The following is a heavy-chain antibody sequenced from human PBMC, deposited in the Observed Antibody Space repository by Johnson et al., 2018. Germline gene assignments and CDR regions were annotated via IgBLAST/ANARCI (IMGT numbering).Heavy chain of an antibody. CDR1: GLNFRSSG. D-gene: IGHD6-6*01. CDR3: AKCIGQLVWKDAFDV. Sequence: VQLVESGGGVVQSGKSLRLSFAASGLNFRSSGMHWVRQAPGKGLEWVAVISYDGSNKFYADSVKGRVPISRDNSKNTLYLQMNSLRPEDTAVYYCAKCIGQLVWKDAFDVWGQGTMVTVSS. J-gene: IGHJ3*01. CDR2: ISYDGSNK. V-gene: IGHV3-30*18.